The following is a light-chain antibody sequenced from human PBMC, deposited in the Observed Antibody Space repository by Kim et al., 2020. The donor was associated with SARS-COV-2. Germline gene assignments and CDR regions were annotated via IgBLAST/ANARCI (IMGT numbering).Light chain of an antibody. Sequence: QSITIACTGTSSDVGGYNYVSWYQQHPGKAPKLMIYDVSKRPSGFSNRFSGSKSGNTASLTISGLQAEDEADYYCSSYTSSSTFVVFGGGTQLTVL. V-gene: IGLV2-14*04. CDR3: SSYTSSSTFVV. J-gene: IGLJ2*01. CDR2: DVS. CDR1: SSDVGGYNY.